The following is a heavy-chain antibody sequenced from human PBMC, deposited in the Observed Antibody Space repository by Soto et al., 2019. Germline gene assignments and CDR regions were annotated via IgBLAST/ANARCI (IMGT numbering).Heavy chain of an antibody. CDR1: GGSFSGYY. Sequence: QVQLQQWGAGLLKPSETLSLTCAVYGGSFSGYYWSWIRQPPGKGLEWIGEINHSGGTNYNPSLKSRVTIAVDTSKNQFSLKLSSVTAADTAVYYCAGGGILTGYKNWFDPWGQGTLVTVSS. V-gene: IGHV4-34*01. D-gene: IGHD3-9*01. CDR2: INHSGGT. CDR3: AGGGILTGYKNWFDP. J-gene: IGHJ5*02.